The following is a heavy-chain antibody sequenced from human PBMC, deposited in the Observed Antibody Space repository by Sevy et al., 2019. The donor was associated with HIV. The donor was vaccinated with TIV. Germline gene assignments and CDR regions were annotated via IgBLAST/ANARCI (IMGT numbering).Heavy chain of an antibody. J-gene: IGHJ4*02. D-gene: IGHD2-21*01. CDR2: IYYNGHI. CDR3: AGEIAGCRGYS. Sequence: SETLSLTCTVSGGSITSLYWNWIRQPPGKGLEWIANIYYNGHINYNPSLKSRVTLSLDTSKNQFSLRLSAVTAADTAMYYCAGEIAGCRGYSWGQGTLVTVSS. V-gene: IGHV4-59*08. CDR1: GGSITSLY.